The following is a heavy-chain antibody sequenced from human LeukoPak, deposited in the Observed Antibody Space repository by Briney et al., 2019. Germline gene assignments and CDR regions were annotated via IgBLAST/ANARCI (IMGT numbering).Heavy chain of an antibody. CDR1: GFTFSNAW. CDR3: TTDLMVVVVAATRVAFDI. CDR2: IKSKTDGGTT. V-gene: IGHV3-15*01. D-gene: IGHD2-15*01. J-gene: IGHJ3*02. Sequence: GGSLRLSCAASGFTFSNAWMSWVRQAPGKGLEWVGRIKSKTDGGTTDYAAPVKGRFTISRDDSKNTLYLQMNSLKTEDTAVYYCTTDLMVVVVAATRVAFDIWGQGTMVTVSS.